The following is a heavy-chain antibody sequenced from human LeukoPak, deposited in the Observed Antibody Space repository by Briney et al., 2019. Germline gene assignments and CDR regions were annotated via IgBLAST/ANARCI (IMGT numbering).Heavy chain of an antibody. CDR3: ARDLEGYCTSSRCVNWFDP. Sequence: ASVKVSCKASGYTFTGYYMHWVRQAPGQGLEWMGWINPNSGGTNSAQKFQGRVTMTRDTSISTAYMELSRLRSGDTAVYYCARDLEGYCTSSRCVNWFDPWGQGTLVTVSS. V-gene: IGHV1-2*02. CDR1: GYTFTGYY. J-gene: IGHJ5*02. D-gene: IGHD2-2*01. CDR2: INPNSGGT.